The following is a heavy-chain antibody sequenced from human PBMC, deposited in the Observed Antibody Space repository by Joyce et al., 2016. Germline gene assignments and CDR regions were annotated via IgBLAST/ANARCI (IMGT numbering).Heavy chain of an antibody. CDR1: GLTLSNYG. Sequence: QVQLVESGGGVVQPGRSLSVSCAASGLTLSNYGVHWVRQAPGKGLEWVAGISYYGIYKYYADSVKGRFTISRDNSKNTVFLEMNSLRAEDTAVYYCAKILTATYSSGWFLDYWGQGTLVTVSS. D-gene: IGHD6-25*01. CDR2: ISYYGIYK. J-gene: IGHJ4*02. CDR3: AKILTATYSSGWFLDY. V-gene: IGHV3-30*18.